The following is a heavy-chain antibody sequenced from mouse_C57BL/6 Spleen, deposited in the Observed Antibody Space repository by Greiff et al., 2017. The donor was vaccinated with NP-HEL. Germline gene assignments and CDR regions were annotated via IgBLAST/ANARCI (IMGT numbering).Heavy chain of an antibody. CDR3: ARNSSGPLDY. V-gene: IGHV5-4*03. CDR2: ISAGGGYT. Sequence: EVKLMESGGGLVKPGGSLKLSCAASGFTFSSYAMSWVRQTPEKRLEWVATISAGGGYTYYPDNVKGRFTISRDNAKNTQYLQMSHLKSEDTAMYYCARNSSGPLDYWGQGTTLTVSS. D-gene: IGHD3-2*02. CDR1: GFTFSSYA. J-gene: IGHJ2*01.